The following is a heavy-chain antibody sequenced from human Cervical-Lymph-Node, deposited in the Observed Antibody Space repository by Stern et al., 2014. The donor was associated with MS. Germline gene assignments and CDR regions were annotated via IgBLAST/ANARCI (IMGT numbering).Heavy chain of an antibody. Sequence: VQLVESGGDLVKPGGSLRLSCSASGFSFSHAWMTWVRQAPGKGLEWVGRIKRKTDGGTADYAAPVKGRFTILRDDSKYTLYLQMSSLKPEDTAVYYCTTNGLIPGTVERNWGPGTLVTVSS. D-gene: IGHD3-16*01. CDR1: GFSFSHAW. CDR2: IKRKTDGGTA. V-gene: IGHV3-15*01. J-gene: IGHJ4*02. CDR3: TTNGLIPGTVERN.